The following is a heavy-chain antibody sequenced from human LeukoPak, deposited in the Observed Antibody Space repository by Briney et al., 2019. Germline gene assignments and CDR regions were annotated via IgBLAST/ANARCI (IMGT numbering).Heavy chain of an antibody. CDR1: GGSISSYY. J-gene: IGHJ5*02. CDR3: ARHSKTEWFSWFDP. CDR2: IYTSGSP. V-gene: IGHV4-4*09. D-gene: IGHD3-3*01. Sequence: SETLSLTCTVSGGSISSYYWSWIRQPPGKGLEWIGYIYTSGSPNYHPSLKSRVTISVDTSKNQFSLKLSSVTAADTAVYYCARHSKTEWFSWFDPWGQGTLVTVSS.